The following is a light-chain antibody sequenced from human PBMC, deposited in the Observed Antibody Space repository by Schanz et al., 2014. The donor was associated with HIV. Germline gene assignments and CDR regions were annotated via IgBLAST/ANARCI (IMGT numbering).Light chain of an antibody. J-gene: IGKJ4*01. Sequence: EIVLTQSPGTLSLSPGERATLSCGASQRLSSSYLAWYQQKRDQPPRLVIYATSTRAAGIPDRFSGTGSGTDFTLTISSLEPEDFAVYYCQQYGSSPLTFGGGTKVEIK. CDR1: QRLSSSY. CDR3: QQYGSSPLT. V-gene: IGKV3-20*01. CDR2: ATS.